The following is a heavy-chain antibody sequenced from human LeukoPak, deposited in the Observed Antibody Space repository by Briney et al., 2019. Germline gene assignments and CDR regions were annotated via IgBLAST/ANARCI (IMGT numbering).Heavy chain of an antibody. CDR2: IYPGDSDT. CDR3: ARFSGGYYTGGYFDY. J-gene: IGHJ4*02. V-gene: IGHV5-51*01. CDR1: GYSFTSYW. Sequence: HGESLKISCKGSGYSFTSYWIGGVRQMPGKGLEWMGIIYPGDSDTRYSPSFQGQVTISADKSISTAYLQWSSLKASDTAMYYCARFSGGYYTGGYFDYWGQGTLVTVSS. D-gene: IGHD3-3*01.